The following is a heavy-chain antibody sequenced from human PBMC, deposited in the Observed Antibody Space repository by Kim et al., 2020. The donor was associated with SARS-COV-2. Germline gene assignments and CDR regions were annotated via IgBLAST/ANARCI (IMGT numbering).Heavy chain of an antibody. Sequence: YYADSVKGRFTITRDNYKNTLYLQMNSRRAEDTAVYYCARDPLSDGDYAYWGQGTLVTVSS. D-gene: IGHD4-17*01. CDR3: ARDPLSDGDYAY. J-gene: IGHJ4*02. V-gene: IGHV3-53*01.